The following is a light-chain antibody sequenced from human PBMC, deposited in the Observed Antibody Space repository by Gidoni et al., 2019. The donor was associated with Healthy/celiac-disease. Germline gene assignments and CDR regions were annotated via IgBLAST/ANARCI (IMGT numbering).Light chain of an antibody. CDR2: KAS. V-gene: IGKV1-5*03. J-gene: IGKJ2*01. Sequence: DIQMTQPPSTLSASVGDRVTITCRASPSISSWLAWYQQKPGKAPKLLIYKASSLESRVPSRFSGSGSGTEFTLTISSLQPDDFATYYCQQYNSYSYTFGQGTKLEIK. CDR1: PSISSW. CDR3: QQYNSYSYT.